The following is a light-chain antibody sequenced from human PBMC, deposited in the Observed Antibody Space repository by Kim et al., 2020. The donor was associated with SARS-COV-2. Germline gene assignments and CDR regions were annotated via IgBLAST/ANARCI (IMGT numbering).Light chain of an antibody. CDR3: QQYNSYPWT. V-gene: IGKV1-5*03. J-gene: IGKJ1*01. Sequence: AAVGARVNITCRASQSISYWLAWYQQRPGKAPKVLIYRASNLESGVPSRFSGSVSGTEFTLTISSLQPDDFATYYCQQYNSYPWTFGQGTKVEIK. CDR2: RAS. CDR1: QSISYW.